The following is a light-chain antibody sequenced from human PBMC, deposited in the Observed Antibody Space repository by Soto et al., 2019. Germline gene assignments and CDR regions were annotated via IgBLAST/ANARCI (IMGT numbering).Light chain of an antibody. Sequence: QSVLTQPASVSGSPGQSITISCTGTSDVVGNYNLVSWYQQHPGKAPKLIIYEGNKRPSGISSRFSGSKSGNTASLTISGLQTEDEADYYCSSYTSSSTLFGTGTKLTVL. CDR2: EGN. CDR1: SDVVGNYNL. V-gene: IGLV2-14*02. J-gene: IGLJ1*01. CDR3: SSYTSSSTL.